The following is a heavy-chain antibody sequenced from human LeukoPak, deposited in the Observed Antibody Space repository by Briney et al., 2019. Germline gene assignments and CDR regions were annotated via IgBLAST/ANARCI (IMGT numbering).Heavy chain of an antibody. CDR1: GFTFSSFA. CDR3: ARDSVLEWLLFSFDY. J-gene: IGHJ4*02. Sequence: TGGSLRLSCAASGFTFSSFALSWVRQAPGKGLEWVSSISGSGGSTSYADSVKGRFTISRDISTNTLYLQMNSLRAEDTAVYYCARDSVLEWLLFSFDYWGQGTLVTVSS. V-gene: IGHV3-23*01. D-gene: IGHD3-3*01. CDR2: ISGSGGST.